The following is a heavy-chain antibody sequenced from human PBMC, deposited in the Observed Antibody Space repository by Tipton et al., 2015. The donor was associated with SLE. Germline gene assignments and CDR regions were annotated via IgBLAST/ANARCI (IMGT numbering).Heavy chain of an antibody. Sequence: TLSLTCAVYGGSFSGYYWSWIRQPPGKGLEWIGEINHSGSTNYNPSLKSRVTISVDTSKNQFSLKLSSVTAADTAVYYCARPPKAAALDAFDIWGQGTMVTVSS. V-gene: IGHV4-34*01. CDR3: ARPPKAAALDAFDI. J-gene: IGHJ3*02. D-gene: IGHD6-13*01. CDR2: INHSGST. CDR1: GGSFSGYY.